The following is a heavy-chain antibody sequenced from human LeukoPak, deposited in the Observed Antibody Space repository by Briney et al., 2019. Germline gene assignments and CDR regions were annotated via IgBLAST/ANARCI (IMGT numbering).Heavy chain of an antibody. CDR3: AQAILSVSGTFWFDP. D-gene: IGHD6-19*01. CDR1: GDSIIRTDYY. Sequence: SETLSLTCTVSGDSIIRTDYYWGWIRQPPGKGLEWIGTISYTGSTYYNPSFKSRVTISVDTSKNQFSLDLSSVTAADTAIYYCAQAILSVSGTFWFDPWGQGTLVTVSA. V-gene: IGHV4-39*01. J-gene: IGHJ5*02. CDR2: ISYTGST.